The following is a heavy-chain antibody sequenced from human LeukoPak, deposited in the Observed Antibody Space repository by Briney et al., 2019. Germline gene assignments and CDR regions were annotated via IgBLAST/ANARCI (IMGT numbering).Heavy chain of an antibody. CDR1: GFNFGSYS. D-gene: IGHD3-10*01. Sequence: GGSLRHSCAASGFNFGSYSMTWVRQAPPKGLEWVAVMSADSATTFYADSVQGRFTISRDNAKNTVFLQMSSLRRDDTALDYCARKAASGNYPLDYWGQGTLVTVSS. J-gene: IGHJ4*02. CDR2: MSADSATT. CDR3: ARKAASGNYPLDY. V-gene: IGHV3-23*01.